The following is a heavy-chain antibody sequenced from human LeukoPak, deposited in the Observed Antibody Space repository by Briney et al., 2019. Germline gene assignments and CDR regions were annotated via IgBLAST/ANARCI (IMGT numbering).Heavy chain of an antibody. CDR3: AALVSGWYRD. CDR1: GFTFTSSA. J-gene: IGHJ4*02. Sequence: SVKVSCKASGFTFTSSAVQWVRQARGQRLEWIGWIVVGSGNTNYAQKFQERVTITMDMSTSTAYMELSSLRSQDTALYYCAALVSGWYRDWGQGTLVTVSS. V-gene: IGHV1-58*01. CDR2: IVVGSGNT. D-gene: IGHD6-19*01.